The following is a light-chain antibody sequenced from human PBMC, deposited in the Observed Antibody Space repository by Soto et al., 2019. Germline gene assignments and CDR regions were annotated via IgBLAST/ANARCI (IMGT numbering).Light chain of an antibody. V-gene: IGKV1-5*01. CDR3: QQYGLQGT. CDR2: DAS. J-gene: IGKJ1*01. Sequence: DIQMTQSPSTLSAFVGDRVTITCRASQTIRNYLAWYQQKPGKAPDLLIYDASSLENEVPSRFSGSGFGTEFTPTISSLQPDDSATSYSQQYGLQGTFGQGTKGDLK. CDR1: QTIRNY.